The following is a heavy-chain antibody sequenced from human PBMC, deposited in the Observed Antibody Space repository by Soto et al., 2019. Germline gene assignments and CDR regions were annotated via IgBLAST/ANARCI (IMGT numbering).Heavy chain of an antibody. V-gene: IGHV1-46*01. D-gene: IGHD1-26*01. CDR3: AREIVRPISRSDALDI. CDR1: GFSITNYH. Sequence: SVNVSCKASGFSITNYHMHLVRQSPGQVLEWMGVINTLAADTKYAQKLQGRVTMKADMSTSNVHMDVSSMRYDEKAVYYCAREIVRPISRSDALDIWGQGTIVPVSS. CDR2: INTLAADT. J-gene: IGHJ3*02.